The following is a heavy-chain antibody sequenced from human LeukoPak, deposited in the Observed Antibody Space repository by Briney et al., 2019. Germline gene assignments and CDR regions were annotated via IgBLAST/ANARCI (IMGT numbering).Heavy chain of an antibody. J-gene: IGHJ4*02. D-gene: IGHD3-10*01. V-gene: IGHV3-53*01. CDR2: IYSGGST. CDR1: GFTVSSNY. CDR3: WTYYYGSGSYYDY. Sequence: GGSLRLSCAASGFTVSSNYMSWVRQAPGKGLEWVSVIYSGGSTYYADSVKGRFTISRDNSKNTLYLQMNSLRAEDTAVYYCWTYYYGSGSYYDYWGQGTLVTVSS.